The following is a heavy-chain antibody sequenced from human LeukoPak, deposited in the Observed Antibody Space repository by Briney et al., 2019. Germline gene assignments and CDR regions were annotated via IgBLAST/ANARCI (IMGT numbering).Heavy chain of an antibody. CDR3: AGGAYCSGGSCYSIS. J-gene: IGHJ4*02. Sequence: SETLSLTCAVYGGSFSGYYWSWIRQPPGKGLEWIGEINHSGSTNYNPSLKSRVTISVDTSKNQFSLKPSSVTAAGTAVYYCAGGAYCSGGSCYSISWGQGTLVTVSS. V-gene: IGHV4-34*01. D-gene: IGHD2-15*01. CDR1: GGSFSGYY. CDR2: INHSGST.